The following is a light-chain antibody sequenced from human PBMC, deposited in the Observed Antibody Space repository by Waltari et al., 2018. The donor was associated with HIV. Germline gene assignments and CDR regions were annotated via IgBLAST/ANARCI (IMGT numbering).Light chain of an antibody. CDR1: TSNIGNNY. V-gene: IGLV1-51*01. J-gene: IGLJ2*01. CDR3: ATWDSSLSAVV. Sequence: QSVLTQPPSVSAAPGQKVTISCSGSTSNIGNNYVSWYQQLPGTAPKLLIYDNNKRPSGIPDRFSGSNSGTSATLGITGLQTGDEADYYCATWDSSLSAVVFGGGTKLTVL. CDR2: DNN.